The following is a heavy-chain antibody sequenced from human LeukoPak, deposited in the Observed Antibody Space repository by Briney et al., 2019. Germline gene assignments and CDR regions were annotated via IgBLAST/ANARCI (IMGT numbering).Heavy chain of an antibody. CDR2: ISGSGGST. V-gene: IGHV3-23*01. D-gene: IGHD3-22*01. CDR1: GFKFSDYY. Sequence: GGSLRLSCAASGFKFSDYYMSWIRQAPGKGLEWVSAISGSGGSTYYADSVKGRFTISRDNSKNTLYLQMNSLRAEDTAVYYCAKDFDDSSGYEIWGQGTMVTVSS. CDR3: AKDFDDSSGYEI. J-gene: IGHJ3*02.